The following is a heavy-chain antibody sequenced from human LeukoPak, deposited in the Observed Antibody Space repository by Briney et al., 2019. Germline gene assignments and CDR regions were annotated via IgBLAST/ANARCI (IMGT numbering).Heavy chain of an antibody. CDR1: GGSISSSSYY. CDR2: IYYSGST. D-gene: IGHD3-10*01. V-gene: IGHV4-39*06. J-gene: IGHJ6*02. CDR3: ARDLEKIKKMYDSGGCMDV. Sequence: SETLSLTCTVSGGSISSSSYYWGWIRQPPGKGLEWIGSIYYSGSTYYNPSLKSRVTMSVDTSKNQFPLKLSSVTAADTAVYYCARDLEKIKKMYDSGGCMDVWGQGTTVTVSS.